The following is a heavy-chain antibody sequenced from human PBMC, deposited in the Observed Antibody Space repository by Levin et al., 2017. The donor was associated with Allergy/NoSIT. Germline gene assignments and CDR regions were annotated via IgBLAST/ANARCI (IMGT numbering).Heavy chain of an antibody. CDR1: GGTFSSYA. D-gene: IGHD5-12*01. V-gene: IGHV1-69*13. J-gene: IGHJ4*02. CDR2: IIPIFGTA. Sequence: SVKVSSKASGGTFSSYAISWVRQAPGQGLEWMGGIIPIFGTANYAQKFQGRVTITADESTSTAYMELSSLRSEDTAVYYCAVTPPVATIQFDGYWGQGTLVTVSS. CDR3: AVTPPVATIQFDGY.